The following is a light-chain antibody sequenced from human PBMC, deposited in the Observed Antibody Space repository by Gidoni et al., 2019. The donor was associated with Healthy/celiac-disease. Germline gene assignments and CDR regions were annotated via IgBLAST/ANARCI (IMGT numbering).Light chain of an antibody. CDR1: QSISSW. Sequence: DIQMTQSPSTLSASVGDRVTITCRASQSISSWLAWYQQKPGKAPKLLIYKASSLESGVPSRFSGSGSETEFTLTISSLQPADFATYYCQQYNSYAYTFXXXTKLEIK. V-gene: IGKV1-5*03. CDR2: KAS. CDR3: QQYNSYAYT. J-gene: IGKJ2*01.